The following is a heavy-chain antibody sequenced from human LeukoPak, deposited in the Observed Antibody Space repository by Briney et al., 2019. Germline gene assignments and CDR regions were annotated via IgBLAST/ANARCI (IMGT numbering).Heavy chain of an antibody. Sequence: GGSLRLSCAASGFTFSSYAMHWVRQAPGKGLEWVAVISYDGSNKYYADSVKGRFTISRDNSKNTLYLQMNSLRAEDTAVYYCARGAAAGTEDYYYGMDVWGQGTTVTVSS. CDR1: GFTFSSYA. CDR3: ARGAAAGTEDYYYGMDV. V-gene: IGHV3-30-3*01. D-gene: IGHD6-13*01. J-gene: IGHJ6*02. CDR2: ISYDGSNK.